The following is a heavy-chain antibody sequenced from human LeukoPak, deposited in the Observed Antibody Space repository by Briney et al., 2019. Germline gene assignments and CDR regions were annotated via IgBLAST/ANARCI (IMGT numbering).Heavy chain of an antibody. J-gene: IGHJ4*02. CDR1: GFTFSSYE. Sequence: GGSLRLSCAASGFTFSSYEMNWVRQAPGKGLEWVSYISSSGSNIYYADSVKGRFTISRDNSKNTLYLQMNSLRAEDTAVYYCAKSPWNGKFRAYFDYWGQGTLVTVSS. CDR2: ISSSGSNI. D-gene: IGHD1-1*01. V-gene: IGHV3-48*03. CDR3: AKSPWNGKFRAYFDY.